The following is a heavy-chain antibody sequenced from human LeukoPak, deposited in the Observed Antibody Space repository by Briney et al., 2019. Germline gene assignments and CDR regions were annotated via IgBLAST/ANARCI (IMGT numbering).Heavy chain of an antibody. Sequence: GGALRLSCAASGFTFSNYEMNWVRQAPGKGLEWVSYISSGGSSIYYADSVKGRFTISRDNAKNSLYLQMNSLRAEDTAVYYCARIGSGDFWGQGTLVTVSS. D-gene: IGHD6-19*01. CDR2: ISSGGSSI. V-gene: IGHV3-48*03. CDR1: GFTFSNYE. CDR3: ARIGSGDF. J-gene: IGHJ4*02.